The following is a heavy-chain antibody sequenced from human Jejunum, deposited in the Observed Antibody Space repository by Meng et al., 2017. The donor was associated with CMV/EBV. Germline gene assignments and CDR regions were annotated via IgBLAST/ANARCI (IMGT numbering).Heavy chain of an antibody. CDR3: ARGHYIFNYFDY. D-gene: IGHD4-11*01. Sequence: SGGSISDYYGSWIRQPPGKGLEWIGYIYNTGSANYNNYNASLKTRITMSLDTSKNQFSLKLSSVTTADTAVYYCARGHYIFNYFDYWGQGTLVTVSS. CDR2: IYNTGSA. V-gene: IGHV4-59*01. CDR1: GGSISDYY. J-gene: IGHJ4*02.